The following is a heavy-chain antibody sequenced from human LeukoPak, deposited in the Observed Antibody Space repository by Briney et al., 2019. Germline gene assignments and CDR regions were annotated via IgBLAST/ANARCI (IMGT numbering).Heavy chain of an antibody. D-gene: IGHD5-18*01. CDR2: INHSGST. CDR3: ARDVRGYTNYYYYYMDV. CDR1: GGSFSGYY. V-gene: IGHV4-34*01. Sequence: SETLSLTCAVYGGSFSGYYWSWIRQPPGKGLEWIGEINHSGSTNYNPSLKSRVTISVDTSKNQFSLKLSSVTAADTAVYYCARDVRGYTNYYYYYMDVWGKGTTVTISS. J-gene: IGHJ6*03.